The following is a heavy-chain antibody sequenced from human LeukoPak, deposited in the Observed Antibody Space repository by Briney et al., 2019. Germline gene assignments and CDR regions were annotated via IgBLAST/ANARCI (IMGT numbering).Heavy chain of an antibody. CDR2: IYYSGST. V-gene: IGHV4-31*03. J-gene: IGHJ4*02. CDR1: GGSISSGAYY. Sequence: PSETLSLTCTVSGGSISSGAYYWSWIRQHPGKGLEWIGYIYYSGSTYYNPSLKSRVTISVDTSKNQFSLRLISVTAADTAVYYWEGREYTYGSFDFWGQGTLVTVSS. CDR3: EGREYTYGSFDF. D-gene: IGHD5-18*01.